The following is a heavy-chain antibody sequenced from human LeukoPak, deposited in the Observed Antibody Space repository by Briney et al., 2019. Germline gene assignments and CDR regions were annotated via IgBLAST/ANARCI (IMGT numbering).Heavy chain of an antibody. CDR1: GGSISSGGYY. V-gene: IGHV4-31*03. CDR2: IYYSGST. Sequence: SETLSLTCTVSGGSISSGGYYWSWIRQHPGKGLEWIGYIYYSGSTYYNPSLKSRVTISVDTSKNQYSLKLSSVTAADTAVYYCARNYYDILTGYSKSYYYYYMDVWGKGTTVTVSS. CDR3: ARNYYDILTGYSKSYYYYYMDV. J-gene: IGHJ6*03. D-gene: IGHD3-9*01.